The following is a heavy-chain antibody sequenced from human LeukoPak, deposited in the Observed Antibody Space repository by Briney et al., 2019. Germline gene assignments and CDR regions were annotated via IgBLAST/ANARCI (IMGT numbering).Heavy chain of an antibody. V-gene: IGHV4-59*01. CDR3: ARGKEIAAAVDY. Sequence: PSETLSLTCTVSGGSLSSYYWSWIRQPPGKGLEWIGYIYYSGSTNYNPSLKSRVTISVDTSKNQFSLKLSSVTAADTAVYYCARGKEIAAAVDYWGQGTLVTVSS. D-gene: IGHD6-13*01. CDR2: IYYSGST. J-gene: IGHJ4*02. CDR1: GGSLSSYY.